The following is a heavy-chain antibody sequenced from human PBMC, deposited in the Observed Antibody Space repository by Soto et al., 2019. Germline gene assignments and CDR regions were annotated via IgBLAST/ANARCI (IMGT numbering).Heavy chain of an antibody. Sequence: QVQLVESGGGVVQPGRSLRLSCAASGFTFRSYGMHWVRQAPGKGLEWVAVISNDGGKKYYADSVKGRFIISRDNSKNTMYLQINSLRAEDTAVYYCAKLSTTGTPYYYYEMDVWGQGTTVTVSS. D-gene: IGHD4-17*01. CDR3: AKLSTTGTPYYYYEMDV. J-gene: IGHJ6*02. CDR2: ISNDGGKK. V-gene: IGHV3-30*18. CDR1: GFTFRSYG.